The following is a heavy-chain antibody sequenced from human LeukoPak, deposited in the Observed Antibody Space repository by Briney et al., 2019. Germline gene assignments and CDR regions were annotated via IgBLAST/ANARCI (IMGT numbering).Heavy chain of an antibody. CDR3: ARDRLGVTHFDY. V-gene: IGHV3-33*01. Sequence: GGSLRLYCEASGFTFSSYGMHWVRQAPGKGLEWVAVIWYDGSNKYYAESVKGRFTISRDNSKNTMYLQMESLRAEDTAVYYCARDRLGVTHFDYWGQGTLVTVSS. D-gene: IGHD2-21*02. J-gene: IGHJ4*02. CDR1: GFTFSSYG. CDR2: IWYDGSNK.